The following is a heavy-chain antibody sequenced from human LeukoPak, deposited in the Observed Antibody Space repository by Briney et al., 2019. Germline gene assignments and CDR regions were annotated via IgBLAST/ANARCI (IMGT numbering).Heavy chain of an antibody. CDR3: ARGLEALYDSSGYYSHDAFDI. V-gene: IGHV1-2*04. CDR2: INPNSGGT. CDR1: GYTFTSYG. J-gene: IGHJ3*02. Sequence: ASVKVSCKASGYTFTSYGISWVRQAPGQGLEWMGWINPNSGGTNYAQKFQGWVTMTRDTSISTAYMELSRLRSDDTAVYYCARGLEALYDSSGYYSHDAFDIWGQGTMVTVSS. D-gene: IGHD3-22*01.